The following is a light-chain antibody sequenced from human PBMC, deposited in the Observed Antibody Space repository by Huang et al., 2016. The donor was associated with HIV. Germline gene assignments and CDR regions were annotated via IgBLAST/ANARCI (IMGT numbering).Light chain of an antibody. CDR2: DVS. J-gene: IGKJ1*01. CDR3: QQYDGYPWT. V-gene: IGKV1-5*01. Sequence: DIQMTQSPSTLSASVGDRVTITCRASQSFTTWLAWYQQKPGKATKLLIYDVSSLESGVPSRFSGSGSGTEFTLTISSLQPDDFATYYCQQYDGYPWTFRQGTKVEIK. CDR1: QSFTTW.